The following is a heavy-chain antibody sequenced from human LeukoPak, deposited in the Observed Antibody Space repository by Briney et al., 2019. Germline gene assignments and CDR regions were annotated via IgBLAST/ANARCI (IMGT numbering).Heavy chain of an antibody. D-gene: IGHD3-9*01. V-gene: IGHV4-38-2*02. CDR3: ARGANYVILTGYLDY. CDR2: IYHSGST. J-gene: IGHJ4*02. Sequence: SETLSLTCTVSGYSISSGYYWGWIRQPPGKGLEWIGSIYHSGSTYYNPSLKSRVTISVDTSKNQFSLKLSSVTAADTAVYYCARGANYVILTGYLDYWGQGTLVTVSS. CDR1: GYSISSGYY.